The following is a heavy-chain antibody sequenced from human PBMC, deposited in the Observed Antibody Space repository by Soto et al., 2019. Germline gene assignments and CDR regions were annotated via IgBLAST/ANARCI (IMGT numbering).Heavy chain of an antibody. D-gene: IGHD3-10*01. J-gene: IGHJ5*01. V-gene: IGHV4-39*01. Sequence: SETLSLTCSVSGASINNFAYYWGWIRQPPGKGLEWIGTVYYNENTYYNPSLRSRVAISVDTAKNQFSLDLRSVTAADTAVYFCARRERYYGSPGWFDPWGQGTLVTVSS. CDR1: GASINNFAYY. CDR2: VYYNENT. CDR3: ARRERYYGSPGWFDP.